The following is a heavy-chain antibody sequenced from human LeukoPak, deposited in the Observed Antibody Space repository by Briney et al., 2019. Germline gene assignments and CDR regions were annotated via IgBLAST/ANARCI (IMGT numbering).Heavy chain of an antibody. CDR1: GGSISSYY. CDR3: ARDIVVVTAHAFDI. J-gene: IGHJ3*02. CDR2: IYTSGTT. D-gene: IGHD2-21*02. Sequence: PSETLSLTCTVSGGSISSYYWSWIRQPAGKGLEWIGRIYTSGTTHYNPSLKSRVTMSVDTSKNQFSLKLSSVTAADTAVYYCARDIVVVTAHAFDIWGQGTMVTVSS. V-gene: IGHV4-4*07.